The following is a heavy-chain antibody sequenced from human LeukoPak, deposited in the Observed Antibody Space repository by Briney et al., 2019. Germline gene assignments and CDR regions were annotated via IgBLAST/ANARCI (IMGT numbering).Heavy chain of an antibody. Sequence: QPGGSLRLSCGASGFTFSSYEMNWVRQAPGKGREWVSYISSSGSTIYYADSVKGRFTISRDNAKNSLYLQMNSLRAEDTAVYYCARDRAPRTIFGVVIMFDHWGQGTLVTVFS. D-gene: IGHD3-3*01. V-gene: IGHV3-48*03. CDR3: ARDRAPRTIFGVVIMFDH. CDR1: GFTFSSYE. J-gene: IGHJ4*02. CDR2: ISSSGSTI.